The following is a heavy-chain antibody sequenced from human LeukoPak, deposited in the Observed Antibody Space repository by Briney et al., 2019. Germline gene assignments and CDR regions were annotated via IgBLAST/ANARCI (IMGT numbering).Heavy chain of an antibody. J-gene: IGHJ4*02. CDR1: GYTFTGYY. CDR3: ARDRTHYYDSSGYYSRWEY. V-gene: IGHV1-2*02. Sequence: GASVKVSCKASGYTFTGYYMHWVRQAPGQGLEWMGWINPNSGGTNYAQKFQGRVTMTRDTSISTAYMELSRLRSEDTAMYYCARDRTHYYDSSGYYSRWEYWGQGTLVTVSS. CDR2: INPNSGGT. D-gene: IGHD3-22*01.